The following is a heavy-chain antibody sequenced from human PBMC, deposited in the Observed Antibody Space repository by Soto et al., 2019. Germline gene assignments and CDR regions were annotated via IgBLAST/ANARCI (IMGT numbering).Heavy chain of an antibody. CDR3: ASXXXXXXLRVGYYFDY. J-gene: IGHJ4*02. Sequence: QVHLQQWGAGLLKPSETLSLTCAVYGGSFSGFYWSWIRQPPGKGLEWIGEINHSGSTNYNPSLKSRVTISVDTXKNQFSLKLXXATAADTAVYYCASXXXXXXLRVGYYFDYWGQGTLVTVPS. CDR2: INHSGST. D-gene: IGHD3-16*01. CDR1: GGSFSGFY. V-gene: IGHV4-34*01.